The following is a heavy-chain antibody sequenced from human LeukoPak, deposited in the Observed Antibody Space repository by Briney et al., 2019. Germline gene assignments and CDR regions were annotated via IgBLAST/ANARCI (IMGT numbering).Heavy chain of an antibody. CDR2: ISGSGGST. J-gene: IGHJ4*02. CDR1: GFTFSSYA. Sequence: PGGSLRLSCAASGFTFSSYAMSWVRQAPGKGLEWVSAISGSGGSTYYADSVKGRFTISRDNSKNTLYLQMNSLRAEDTAVYYCAKVAVETVVYSSGWYDYWGQGTLVTVSS. CDR3: AKVAVETVVYSSGWYDY. V-gene: IGHV3-23*01. D-gene: IGHD6-19*01.